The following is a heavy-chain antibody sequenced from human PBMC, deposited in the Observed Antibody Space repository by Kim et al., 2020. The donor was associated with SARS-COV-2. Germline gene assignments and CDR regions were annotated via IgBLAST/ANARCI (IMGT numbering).Heavy chain of an antibody. Sequence: ASVKVSCKASGYTFTSYGISWVRQAPGQGLEWMGWISAYNGNTNYAQKLQGRVTMTTDTSTSTAYMELRSLRSDDTAVYYCARSKNRYYYDSSGYIYWGQGTLVTVSS. CDR3: ARSKNRYYYDSSGYIY. CDR2: ISAYNGNT. CDR1: GYTFTSYG. J-gene: IGHJ4*02. V-gene: IGHV1-18*01. D-gene: IGHD3-22*01.